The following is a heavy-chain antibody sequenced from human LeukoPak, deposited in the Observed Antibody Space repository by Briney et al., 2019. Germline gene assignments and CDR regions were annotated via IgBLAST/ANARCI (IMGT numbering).Heavy chain of an antibody. CDR1: GGSIGSYY. Sequence: SETLSLTCAVSGGSIGSYYWSWLRQPPGRALGWIGYIYFTGTTNYNPSLKSRVTISVDTSRNQFSLSLTSVTAADTAVYYCAREDPQTRVPEGLDVWGQGTTVTVSS. V-gene: IGHV4-59*01. J-gene: IGHJ6*02. CDR2: IYFTGTT. CDR3: AREDPQTRVPEGLDV. D-gene: IGHD4/OR15-4a*01.